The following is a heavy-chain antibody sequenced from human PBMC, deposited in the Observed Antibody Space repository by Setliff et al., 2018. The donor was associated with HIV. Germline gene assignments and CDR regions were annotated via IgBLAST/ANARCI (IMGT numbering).Heavy chain of an antibody. Sequence: SETLSLTCAVYGGSFSGYYWSWIRQSPGKGLEWIGQINHGGSTNYSPSLKSRVTMSIDTSKNQFSLRLSSVTAADTAVYYCARERFLGAPFDYWGKGTTVTVSS. D-gene: IGHD3-3*01. CDR2: INHGGST. J-gene: IGHJ6*04. CDR1: GGSFSGYY. CDR3: ARERFLGAPFDY. V-gene: IGHV4-34*01.